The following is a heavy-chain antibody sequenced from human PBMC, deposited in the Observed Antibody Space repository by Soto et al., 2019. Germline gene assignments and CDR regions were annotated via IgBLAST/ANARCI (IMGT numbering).Heavy chain of an antibody. D-gene: IGHD2-2*02. V-gene: IGHV3-7*01. CDR2: IKQDGSEK. CDR1: GFTLSGYW. Sequence: EVQLVESGGGLVQPGGSLRLSCAASGFTLSGYWMSWVRRAPGKGLEWVANIKQDGSEKYYVDSVKGRFTISRDNAKNSLYLQMNSLRAEDTAVYYCARDDGYCSSTSCYTYYFDYWGQGTLVTVSS. CDR3: ARDDGYCSSTSCYTYYFDY. J-gene: IGHJ4*02.